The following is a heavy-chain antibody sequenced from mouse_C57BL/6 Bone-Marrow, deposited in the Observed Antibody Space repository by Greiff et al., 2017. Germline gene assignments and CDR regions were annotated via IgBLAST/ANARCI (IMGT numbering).Heavy chain of an antibody. CDR1: GYTFTDYY. Sequence: EVQLQQSGPELVKPGASVKISCKASGYTFTDYYMNWVKQSHGKSLEWIGDINPNNGGTSYNQKFKGKATLTVDESSSTAYMELRSLTSEDAAVYDCARVGNYVGDYWGQGTTLTVSS. CDR2: INPNNGGT. D-gene: IGHD2-1*01. CDR3: ARVGNYVGDY. J-gene: IGHJ2*01. V-gene: IGHV1-26*01.